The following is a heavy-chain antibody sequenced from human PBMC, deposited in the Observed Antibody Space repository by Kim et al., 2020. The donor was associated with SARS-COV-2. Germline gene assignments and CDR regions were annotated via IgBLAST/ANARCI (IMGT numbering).Heavy chain of an antibody. CDR1: GGSFSGYY. D-gene: IGHD4-17*01. Sequence: SETLSLTCAVYGGSFSGYYWSWIRQPPGKGLEWIGEINHSGSTNYNPSLKSRLTISVDTSKNQFPLKLSSVTAADTAVYYCARGGLFPRLRGMFDYWSQ. CDR2: INHSGST. V-gene: IGHV4-34*01. J-gene: IGHJ4*02. CDR3: ARGGLFPRLRGMFDY.